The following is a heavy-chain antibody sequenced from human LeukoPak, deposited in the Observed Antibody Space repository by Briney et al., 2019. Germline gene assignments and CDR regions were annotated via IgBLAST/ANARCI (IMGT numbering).Heavy chain of an antibody. J-gene: IGHJ4*02. CDR1: GFTFCSYA. CDR3: ARGPLTGRWPDMGFDY. Sequence: PGRSLRLSCAASGFTFCSYAMHWVRQAPGKGLEWVAVISYDGSNKYYADSVKGRFTISRDNSKNTLYLQMNSLRAEDTAVYYCARGPLTGRWPDMGFDYWGQGTLVTVSS. CDR2: ISYDGSNK. V-gene: IGHV3-30-3*01. D-gene: IGHD5-24*01.